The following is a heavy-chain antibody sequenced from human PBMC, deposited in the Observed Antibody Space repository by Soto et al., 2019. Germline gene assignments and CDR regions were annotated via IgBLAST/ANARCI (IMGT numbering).Heavy chain of an antibody. D-gene: IGHD2-2*01. Sequence: EVQLLESGGGLVQPGGSLRLSCAASGFTFSSYAMSWVRQAPGKGLEWVSAISGSGGSTYYADSVKGRFTISRDNSKNTLYLQMNSLRAADTAVYYRARSHVPAAIGNAFDIWGQGTMVTVSS. V-gene: IGHV3-23*01. CDR2: ISGSGGST. CDR1: GFTFSSYA. CDR3: ARSHVPAAIGNAFDI. J-gene: IGHJ3*02.